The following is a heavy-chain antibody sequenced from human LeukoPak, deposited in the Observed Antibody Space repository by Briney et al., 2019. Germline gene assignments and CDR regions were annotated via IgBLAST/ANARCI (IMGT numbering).Heavy chain of an antibody. CDR2: ISYDGSNK. J-gene: IGHJ5*02. CDR1: GFTFSSYA. Sequence: PGGSLRLSCAASGFTFSSYAIHWVRQAPGKGLEWVAVISYDGSNKYYADSVKGRFTISRDNSKNTLYLQMNSLRAEDTAVYYCAKVRIAVAGTFRWFDPWGQGTLVTISS. V-gene: IGHV3-30*04. CDR3: AKVRIAVAGTFRWFDP. D-gene: IGHD6-19*01.